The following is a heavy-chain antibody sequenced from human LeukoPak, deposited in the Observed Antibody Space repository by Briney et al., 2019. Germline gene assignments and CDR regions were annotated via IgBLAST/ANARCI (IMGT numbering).Heavy chain of an antibody. CDR2: ISWNSGSI. CDR3: AKGLYDSSGYYYLYGFDY. V-gene: IGHV3-9*01. D-gene: IGHD3-22*01. Sequence: GGSLRLSCAASGFTFDDYAMHWVRQAPGKGLEWVSGISWNSGSIGYADSVKGRFTISRDNAKNSLYLQMNSLRAEDTALYYCAKGLYDSSGYYYLYGFDYWGQGTLVTVSS. J-gene: IGHJ4*02. CDR1: GFTFDDYA.